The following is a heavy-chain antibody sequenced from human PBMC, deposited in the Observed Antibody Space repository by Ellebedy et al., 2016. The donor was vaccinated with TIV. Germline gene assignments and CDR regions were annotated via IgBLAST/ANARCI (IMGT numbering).Heavy chain of an antibody. V-gene: IGHV4-39*07. CDR3: ARNGKRAAAEMLAFDM. D-gene: IGHD6-13*01. Sequence: MPSETLSLTCTVSGDSISSASYFWGWIRQPPGTGLEWIGILSNSENTYYNPSLKSRVTISEDTSKNQFSLRLSSVTAADTAVYYCARNGKRAAAEMLAFDMWGQGTLVTVTS. CDR1: GDSISSASYF. J-gene: IGHJ3*02. CDR2: LSNSENT.